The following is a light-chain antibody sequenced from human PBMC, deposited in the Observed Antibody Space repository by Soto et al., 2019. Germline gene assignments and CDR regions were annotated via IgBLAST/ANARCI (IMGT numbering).Light chain of an antibody. CDR2: AAS. Sequence: DIQMTQSPSSLSASVGDSVTITCRATEDISTFLAWFQQKPGKPPKSLIYAASRLQSGVPSRFSGSGSATDFTLAINSLQPEDFGTYYCQHYNGYPQTFGQGTRLEIK. V-gene: IGKV1-16*01. J-gene: IGKJ5*01. CDR3: QHYNGYPQT. CDR1: EDISTF.